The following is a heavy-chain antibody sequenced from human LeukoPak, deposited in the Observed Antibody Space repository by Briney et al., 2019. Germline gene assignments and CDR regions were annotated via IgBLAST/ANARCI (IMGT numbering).Heavy chain of an antibody. CDR2: ISGSGGTT. D-gene: IGHD4-17*01. J-gene: IGHJ3*02. Sequence: GGSLRLSCATSKFNFNTYGMTWVRQAPGKGLEWVSSISGSGGTTQYAASVQGRFTISRDNSKNTLYLQMNSLRAEDTAVYYCAKDPNGDYIGTFDIWGQGTMVTVSS. CDR3: AKDPNGDYIGTFDI. CDR1: KFNFNTYG. V-gene: IGHV3-23*01.